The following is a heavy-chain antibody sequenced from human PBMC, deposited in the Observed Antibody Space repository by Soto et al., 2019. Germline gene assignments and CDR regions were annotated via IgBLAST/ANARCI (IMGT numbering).Heavy chain of an antibody. CDR2: TYYSGST. CDR1: GGSISSSSDY. CDR3: ARLLYGDYEVGYFDY. V-gene: IGHV4-39*01. J-gene: IGHJ4*02. D-gene: IGHD4-17*01. Sequence: SETLYLTCTVSGGSISSSSDYWGWIRQPPGKGLEWIGGTYYSGSTYYNPSLKSRVTISVDTSKNQFSLKLSSVTAADTAVYYCARLLYGDYEVGYFDYWGQGTLVTVSS.